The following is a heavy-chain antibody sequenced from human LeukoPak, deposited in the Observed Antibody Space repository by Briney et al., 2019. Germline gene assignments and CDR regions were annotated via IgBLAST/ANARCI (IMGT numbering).Heavy chain of an antibody. CDR3: ARFGYVAAVDV. V-gene: IGHV3-7*01. D-gene: IGHD2-15*01. Sequence: GGSLRLSCAASGFSFSAYWMTGVRQAPGTGLEWVANINPAGSETYYVDPVKGRFSISRDNAKNLVYLQMNSLGAEDTAVYHCARFGYVAAVDVWGQGTPVTVSS. CDR1: GFSFSAYW. J-gene: IGHJ4*02. CDR2: INPAGSET.